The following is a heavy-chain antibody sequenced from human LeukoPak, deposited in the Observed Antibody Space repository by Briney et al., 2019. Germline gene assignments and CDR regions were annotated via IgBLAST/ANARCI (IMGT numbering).Heavy chain of an antibody. V-gene: IGHV4-31*03. CDR3: ARRGYGSGSPPYFDY. CDR2: IYYSGST. J-gene: IGHJ4*02. D-gene: IGHD3-10*01. Sequence: SETLSLTCTVSGGSISSGGYYWRWIRQHPGKGLEWIGYIYYSGSTYYNPSLKSRVTISVDTSKNQFSLKLSSVTAADTAVYYCARRGYGSGSPPYFDYWGQATLVTVSS. CDR1: GGSISSGGYY.